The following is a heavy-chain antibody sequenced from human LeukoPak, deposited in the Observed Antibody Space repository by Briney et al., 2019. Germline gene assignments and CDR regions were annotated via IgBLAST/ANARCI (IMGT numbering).Heavy chain of an antibody. Sequence: GGSLRLSCAASGFTFSDYYMSWIHQAPGKGLEWVSYISSSSSYTNYADSVKGRFTISRDNAKNSLYLQMNSLRAEDTTVYYCARAPHYSNYGPYYYGMDVWGQGTTVTVSS. D-gene: IGHD4-11*01. CDR2: ISSSSSYT. J-gene: IGHJ6*02. CDR3: ARAPHYSNYGPYYYGMDV. V-gene: IGHV3-11*06. CDR1: GFTFSDYY.